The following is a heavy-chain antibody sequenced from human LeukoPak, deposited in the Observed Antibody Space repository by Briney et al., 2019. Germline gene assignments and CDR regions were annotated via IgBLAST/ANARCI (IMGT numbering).Heavy chain of an antibody. V-gene: IGHV3-30-3*01. D-gene: IGHD6-19*01. CDR1: GFSFHYYA. J-gene: IGHJ4*02. CDR2: ISYDGTNE. CDR3: ARDRDSSGWYEGFDY. Sequence: GRSLRLSCAASGFSFHYYAMHWVRQAPGKGLEWVAVISYDGTNEYYADSVKGRLTISRDNSKNTLYMQMNSLRPEDTAVYYCARDRDSSGWYEGFDYWGQGTLVTVSS.